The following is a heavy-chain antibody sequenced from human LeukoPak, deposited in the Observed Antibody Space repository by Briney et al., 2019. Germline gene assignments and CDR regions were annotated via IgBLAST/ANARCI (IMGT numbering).Heavy chain of an antibody. CDR3: ARRASTDAFDI. Sequence: GGSLKISCKGSGYSFTGYWIGWVRQMPGKGLEWMGIIYPGDSDTRYSPSFQGQVTNSADKSISTAYLQWSSLKASDTAMYYCARRASTDAFDIWGQGTMVTVSS. J-gene: IGHJ3*02. CDR1: GYSFTGYW. V-gene: IGHV5-51*01. D-gene: IGHD5/OR15-5a*01. CDR2: IYPGDSDT.